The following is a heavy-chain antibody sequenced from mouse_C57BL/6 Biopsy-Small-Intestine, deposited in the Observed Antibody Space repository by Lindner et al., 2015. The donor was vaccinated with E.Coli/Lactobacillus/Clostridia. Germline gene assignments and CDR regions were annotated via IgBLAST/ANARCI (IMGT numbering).Heavy chain of an antibody. V-gene: IGHV1-39*01. CDR2: INPNYGTT. J-gene: IGHJ4*01. Sequence: VQLQESGPELVEPGASVKISCKASGYSFTDYNMNWVKQSNGKSLEWIGVINPNYGTTSYNQKFKGKAALTVDQSSSTAYMQLNSLTSEDSAVYYCAREGVYVPYAMDYWGQGTSVTVSS. CDR3: AREGVYVPYAMDY. CDR1: GYSFTDYN. D-gene: IGHD1-1*01.